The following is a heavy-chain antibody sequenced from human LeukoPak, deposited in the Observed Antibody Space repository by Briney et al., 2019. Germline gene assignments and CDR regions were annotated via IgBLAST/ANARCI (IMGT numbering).Heavy chain of an antibody. CDR2: MYYTGST. Sequence: SETLSLTCIVSGGAISSGSYYWGWIRQPPGKGLEWIGSMYYTGSTYNSPSLKSRVTISVDTPKNKFSLKMTSVTAADTAVYYCARVDSSTWYGVFDYWGQGTLVTVSS. D-gene: IGHD6-13*01. CDR3: ARVDSSTWYGVFDY. V-gene: IGHV4-39*07. CDR1: GGAISSGSYY. J-gene: IGHJ4*02.